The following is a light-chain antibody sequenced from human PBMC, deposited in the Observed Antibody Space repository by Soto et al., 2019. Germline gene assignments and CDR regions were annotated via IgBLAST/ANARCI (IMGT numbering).Light chain of an antibody. J-gene: IGKJ2*01. CDR2: AAS. Sequence: DIEMTQSPSSLSVSVGDRVTITCRASQSISSSLNWYQLKPGKAPKLLIYAASSRQSGVPFRFSGSGSGTDFALTINSLQPEDFATYSCQQSSSLPHTFGQGTYLDIK. CDR3: QQSSSLPHT. CDR1: QSISSS. V-gene: IGKV1-39*01.